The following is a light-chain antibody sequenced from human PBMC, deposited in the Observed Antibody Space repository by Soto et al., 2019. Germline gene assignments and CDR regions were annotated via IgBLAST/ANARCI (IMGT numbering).Light chain of an antibody. Sequence: EIVLTHSPATLSVSPGERATLSCRASQSVGSTLAWYQQSHGQPPRLLLYDAYTRATDIPARFSGGESGTEFTLTISSLQSEYFAVYYCQQYNNWPYTFGQGTKRQIK. CDR3: QQYNNWPYT. CDR2: DAY. J-gene: IGKJ2*01. CDR1: QSVGST. V-gene: IGKV3-15*01.